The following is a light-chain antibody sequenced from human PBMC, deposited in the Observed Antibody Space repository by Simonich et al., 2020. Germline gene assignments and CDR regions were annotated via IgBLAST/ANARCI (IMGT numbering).Light chain of an antibody. CDR1: SSDVGGYNY. Sequence: QSALTQPRSVSGSPGQSVTISCTGTSSDVGGYNYVSWYQQHPGKAPTLMIYDVSKRPAGVPDRFSGSKSGNTASLTISGLQAEDEADYYCCSYAGSSIFGGGTKLTVL. CDR2: DVS. CDR3: CSYAGSSI. V-gene: IGLV2-11*01. J-gene: IGLJ2*01.